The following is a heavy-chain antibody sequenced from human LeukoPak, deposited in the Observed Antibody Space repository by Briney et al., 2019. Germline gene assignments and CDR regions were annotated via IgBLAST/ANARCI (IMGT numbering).Heavy chain of an antibody. D-gene: IGHD1-26*01. CDR3: TRDGGVGANTAFDI. CDR2: TRSKARRYTT. Sequence: GGSLRLSCAASGVTLSDHHMDWVRQAPGKGLEWVGRTRSKARRYTTEFAASVKGRFAIARDDSKNSMYLQMNNLKTEDTAVYYCTRDGGVGANTAFDIWGQGTLVTVSS. CDR1: GVTLSDHH. V-gene: IGHV3-72*01. J-gene: IGHJ3*02.